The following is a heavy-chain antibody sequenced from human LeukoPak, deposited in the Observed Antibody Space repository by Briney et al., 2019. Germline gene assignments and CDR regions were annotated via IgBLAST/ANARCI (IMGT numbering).Heavy chain of an antibody. Sequence: PGGSLRLSCAASGFTFSDYYVSWIRQAPGKGLEWVSYISSSSSYTNYADSVKGRFTISRDNAKNSLYLQMNSLRAEDTAVYYCARVPYRYCGGDCYLFDYWGQGTLVTVSS. V-gene: IGHV3-11*06. CDR1: GFTFSDYY. J-gene: IGHJ4*02. CDR2: ISSSSSYT. CDR3: ARVPYRYCGGDCYLFDY. D-gene: IGHD2-21*02.